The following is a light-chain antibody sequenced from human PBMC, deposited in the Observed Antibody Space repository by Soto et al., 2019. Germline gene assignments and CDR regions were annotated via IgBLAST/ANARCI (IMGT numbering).Light chain of an antibody. Sequence: QSALTQPASVSGSPGQSITISCTGSSSGIGAFNYVAWYQQHPGKATKLIIHGVTNRPSGVSSRFSGSKSDYTASLTISGLQAEDEADYYCSSHTTAFFYVFGNGTKVTVL. CDR1: SSGIGAFNY. CDR3: SSHTTAFFYV. V-gene: IGLV2-14*01. J-gene: IGLJ1*01. CDR2: GVT.